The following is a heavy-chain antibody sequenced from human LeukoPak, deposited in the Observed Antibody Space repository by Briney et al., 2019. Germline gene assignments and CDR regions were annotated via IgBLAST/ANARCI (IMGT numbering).Heavy chain of an antibody. CDR2: IYASGST. J-gene: IGHJ6*03. CDR3: ARANDYGDPLPRYMDV. CDR1: GGSISSNNW. D-gene: IGHD4-17*01. V-gene: IGHV4-4*02. Sequence: SETLSLTCAVSGGSISSNNWWSWVRQPPGKGLEWIGEIYASGSTNYKPSLKSRVTISVDKSKNQFSLKLSSVTAADTAVYYCARANDYGDPLPRYMDVWGKGTTVTVSS.